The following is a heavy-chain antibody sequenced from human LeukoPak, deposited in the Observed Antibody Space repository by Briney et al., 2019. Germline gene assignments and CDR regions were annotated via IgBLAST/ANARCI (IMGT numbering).Heavy chain of an antibody. Sequence: GGSLRLSCAASGFILRSYAMSWVRQAPGKGLEWVSAISGSGGSTYYADSVRGRFTISRDNSKNTLYLQMNSLRAEDTAVYYCARESGSYYGVTLDYWGQGTLVTVSS. CDR3: ARESGSYYGVTLDY. V-gene: IGHV3-23*01. CDR1: GFILRSYA. D-gene: IGHD1-26*01. J-gene: IGHJ4*02. CDR2: ISGSGGST.